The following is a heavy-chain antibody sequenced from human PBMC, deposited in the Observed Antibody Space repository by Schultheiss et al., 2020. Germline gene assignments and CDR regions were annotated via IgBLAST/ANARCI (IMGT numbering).Heavy chain of an antibody. CDR2: IYPGDSDT. V-gene: IGHV5-51*01. CDR1: GYSFTSYW. CDR3: ARRYYYDSSGYYYRTYYFDY. J-gene: IGHJ4*02. Sequence: GESLKISCKGSGYSFTSYWIGWVRQMPGKGLEWMGIIYPGDSDTRYSPSFQGQVTISADKSISTAYLQWSSLKASDTAMYYCARRYYYDSSGYYYRTYYFDYWGQGNLGTVSS. D-gene: IGHD3-22*01.